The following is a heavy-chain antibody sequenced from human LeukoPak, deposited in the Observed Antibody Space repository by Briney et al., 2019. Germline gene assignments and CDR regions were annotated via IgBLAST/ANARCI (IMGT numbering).Heavy chain of an antibody. Sequence: ASVTVSCKASGYTXTSYDMHWVRQAPGQGLEWMGLISPTGSSTNYAQKFRGRVTMTRDTSTTTVYMELSSLRSEDTAVYYCAREESGGYFDYWGQGTLVTVSS. CDR2: ISPTGSST. V-gene: IGHV1-46*01. D-gene: IGHD2-8*02. CDR3: AREESGGYFDY. J-gene: IGHJ4*02. CDR1: GYTXTSYD.